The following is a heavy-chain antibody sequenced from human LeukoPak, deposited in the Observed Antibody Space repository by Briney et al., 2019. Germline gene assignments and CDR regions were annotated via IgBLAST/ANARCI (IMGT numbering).Heavy chain of an antibody. J-gene: IGHJ4*02. CDR1: GFTFSSYA. D-gene: IGHD6-6*01. CDR3: ARDLRIAARPFGDTYSPSDY. V-gene: IGHV3-30-3*01. CDR2: ISYDGSNK. Sequence: GGSLRLSCAASGFTFSSYAMHWVRQAPGKGLEWVAVISYDGSNKYYADSVKGRFTISRDNSKNTLYLQMNSLRAEDTAVYYCARDLRIAARPFGDTYSPSDYWGQGTLVTVSS.